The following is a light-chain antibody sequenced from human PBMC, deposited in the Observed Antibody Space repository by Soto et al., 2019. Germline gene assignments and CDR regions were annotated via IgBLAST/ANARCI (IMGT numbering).Light chain of an antibody. Sequence: EIVLSQAPGTLSLSKGERATLSCGASQLVSSSLLAWYQQKPGQAPRLLIYGASNRATGIPDRFSGSGSETDFTLTISGLEPEDFAVYYCQNYGNSPWTFGQRSIVDVK. J-gene: IGKJ1*01. CDR1: QLVSSSL. CDR3: QNYGNSPWT. V-gene: IGKV3-20*01. CDR2: GAS.